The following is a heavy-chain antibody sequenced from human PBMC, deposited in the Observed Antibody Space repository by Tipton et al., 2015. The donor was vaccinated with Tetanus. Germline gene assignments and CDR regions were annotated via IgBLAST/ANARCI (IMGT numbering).Heavy chain of an antibody. CDR1: GFTLSRYW. D-gene: IGHD2-15*01. J-gene: IGHJ4*02. Sequence: SLRLSCEASGFTLSRYWTHWVRQTPGTGLVWVSRINSDGSARSYADSVKGRFTVSRDNAKNTAYLQMNSLRAEDTAVYYCVREDILSRIYAVLALWGQGTLVTVSS. CDR2: INSDGSAR. V-gene: IGHV3-74*01. CDR3: VREDILSRIYAVLAL.